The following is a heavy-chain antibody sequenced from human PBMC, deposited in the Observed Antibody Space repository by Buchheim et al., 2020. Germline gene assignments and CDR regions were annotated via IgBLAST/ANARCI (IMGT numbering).Heavy chain of an antibody. D-gene: IGHD4-17*01. Sequence: VQLLESGGGVVQPGRSLRLSCAASGFTFSSYAMHWVRQAPGKGLEWVAVISYDGSNKYYADSVKGRFTISRDNSKNTLYLQMNSLRAEDTAVYYCARDLAYGDYDYYYYGMDVWGQGTT. CDR3: ARDLAYGDYDYYYYGMDV. CDR2: ISYDGSNK. J-gene: IGHJ6*02. CDR1: GFTFSSYA. V-gene: IGHV3-30-3*01.